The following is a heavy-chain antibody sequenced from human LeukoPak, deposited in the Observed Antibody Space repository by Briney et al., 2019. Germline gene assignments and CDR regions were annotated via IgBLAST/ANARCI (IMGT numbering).Heavy chain of an antibody. CDR1: GFTFSDFY. Sequence: GGSLRLSCAASGFTFSDFYMSWIRQAPGKGLEWVSDISGSGTSVDYSDSVKGRFTISRDNVRNSLFLQMNSLRAEDTAVYFCARERYRGSCSPWGQGTLVTVSS. D-gene: IGHD1-26*01. V-gene: IGHV3-11*01. CDR3: ARERYRGSCSP. J-gene: IGHJ5*02. CDR2: ISGSGTSV.